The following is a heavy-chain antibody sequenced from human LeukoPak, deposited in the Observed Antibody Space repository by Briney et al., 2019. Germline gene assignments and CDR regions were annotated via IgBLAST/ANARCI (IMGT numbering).Heavy chain of an antibody. J-gene: IGHJ3*02. CDR1: GGSISSYY. D-gene: IGHD6-19*01. CDR3: ARGPEAVADPFDI. CDR2: IYYSGST. V-gene: IGHV4-59*01. Sequence: SETLSLTCTVSGGSISSYYWSWIRQPTGQGLEWIGYIYYSGSTNYNPSLKSRVTISVDTSKNQFSLKLSSVTAADTAVYYCARGPEAVADPFDIWGQGTMVTVSS.